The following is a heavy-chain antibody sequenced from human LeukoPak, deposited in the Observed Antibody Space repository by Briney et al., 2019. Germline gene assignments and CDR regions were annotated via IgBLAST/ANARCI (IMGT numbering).Heavy chain of an antibody. CDR3: AKLPSSRGGGYYLDY. CDR1: GFIFTNFA. V-gene: IGHV3-30-3*02. Sequence: PGGSLRLSCAASGFIFTNFAMHWVRQAPGKGLEWVAVISNDERNKYYAESVKGRFTISRDNSNSMVYLQMTSLRLEDTAVYYCAKLPSSRGGGYYLDYWGQGTLVTVSS. J-gene: IGHJ4*02. D-gene: IGHD3-3*01. CDR2: ISNDERNK.